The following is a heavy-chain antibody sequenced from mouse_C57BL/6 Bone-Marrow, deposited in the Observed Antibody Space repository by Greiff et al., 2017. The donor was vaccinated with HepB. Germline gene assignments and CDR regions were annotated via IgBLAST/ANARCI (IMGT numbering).Heavy chain of an antibody. CDR1: YTFSRRVH. CDR3: SEDSAVYYGAWYYELYYYAMDY. J-gene: IGHJ4*01. CDR2: GQGLEWIG. D-gene: IGHD1-1*01. V-gene: IGHV1-87*01. Sequence: QVQLQQSGPELARPWASVKISCQAFYTFSRRVHFAIRDTNYWMQWVKQRPGQGLEWIGAIYPGNGDTSYNQKFKGKATLTADTSSNTAYMQLSSLTSEDSAVYYGAWYYELYYYAMDYWGQGTSVTVSS.